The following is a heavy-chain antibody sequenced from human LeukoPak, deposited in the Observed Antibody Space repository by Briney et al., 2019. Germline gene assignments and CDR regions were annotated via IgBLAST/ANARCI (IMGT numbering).Heavy chain of an antibody. J-gene: IGHJ4*02. CDR1: GFAFNTYA. V-gene: IGHV3-33*01. CDR2: IWHDGSHK. Sequence: GTSLRLSCAASGFAFNTYAMHWVRQAPGKGLEWATLIWHDGSHKFYIDSVRGRFTISRDNSKNTVYLQMNGLRAEDTAVYYCARGIFGSGSYPDFWGQGTLVTVSS. D-gene: IGHD3-10*01. CDR3: ARGIFGSGSYPDF.